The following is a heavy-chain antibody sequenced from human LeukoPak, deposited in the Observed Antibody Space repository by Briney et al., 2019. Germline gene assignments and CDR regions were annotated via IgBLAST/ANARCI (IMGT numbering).Heavy chain of an antibody. CDR1: GYTFITHY. J-gene: IGHJ5*02. CDR2: INPNSRST. V-gene: IGHV1-46*01. Sequence: ASVNVSCKASGYTFITHYMHWVRQAPGQGLEWMGIINPNSRSTLYAQKFQGRVTMTSDTSTSTVYMELSSLRSEDTAVYYCARPGLGYSYGYPYHWGQGTLVTVSS. D-gene: IGHD5-18*01. CDR3: ARPGLGYSYGYPYH.